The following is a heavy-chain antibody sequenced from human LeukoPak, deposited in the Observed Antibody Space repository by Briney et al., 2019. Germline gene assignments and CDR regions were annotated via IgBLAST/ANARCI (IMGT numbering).Heavy chain of an antibody. CDR3: AELGITMIGGV. J-gene: IGHJ6*04. D-gene: IGHD3-10*02. CDR2: IYSGGSTI. V-gene: IGHV3-66*01. Sequence: PGGSLRLSCAASGFTVSSNYMSWVRQAPGKGLEWVSVIYSGGSTIYYADSMKGRFTISRDNAKNSLYLQMNSLRAEDTAVYYCAELGITMIGGVWGKGTTVTISS. CDR1: GFTVSSNY.